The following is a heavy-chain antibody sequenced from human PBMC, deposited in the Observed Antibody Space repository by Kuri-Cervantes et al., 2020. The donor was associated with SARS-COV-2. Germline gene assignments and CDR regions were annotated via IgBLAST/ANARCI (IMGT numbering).Heavy chain of an antibody. CDR1: GFTLDDYG. D-gene: IGHD3-16*01. V-gene: IGHV3-43D*03. J-gene: IGHJ4*02. CDR2: ITWDGGST. Sequence: GESLKISCVASGFTLDDYGMYWVRQAPGKGLEWVSCITWDGGSTFYADTVKGRFTMSRDSSKNSLYLQMNSLRAEDTALYYCAKDRGQGDNYFDYWGQGTLVTVSS. CDR3: AKDRGQGDNYFDY.